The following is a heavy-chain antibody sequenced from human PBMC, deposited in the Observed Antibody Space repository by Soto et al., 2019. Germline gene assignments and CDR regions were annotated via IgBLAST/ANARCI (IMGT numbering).Heavy chain of an antibody. D-gene: IGHD2-15*01. CDR1: GFTFSSYG. CDR2: ISYDGSNK. V-gene: IGHV3-30*18. CDR3: AKDLISCSGGSCYDWFDP. J-gene: IGHJ5*02. Sequence: GGSLRLSCAASGFTFSSYGMHWVRQAPGKGLEWVAVISYDGSNKYYADSVKGRFTISRDNSKNTLYLQMNSLRAEDTAVYYCAKDLISCSGGSCYDWFDPWGQGTLVTVSS.